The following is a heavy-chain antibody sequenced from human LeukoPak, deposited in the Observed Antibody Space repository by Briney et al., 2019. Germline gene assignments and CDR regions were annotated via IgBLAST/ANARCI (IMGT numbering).Heavy chain of an antibody. CDR3: AKLGSGWLRDFDY. Sequence: PGRSLRLSCAASGFPFDDYAMHWARQAPGKGLEWVSGISWNSGSIGYADSVKGRITITRDNAKNSLYLQMNRLRDDDTALYYCAKLGSGWLRDFDYWGQGTLVTVSS. D-gene: IGHD6-19*01. J-gene: IGHJ4*02. V-gene: IGHV3-9*01. CDR2: ISWNSGSI. CDR1: GFPFDDYA.